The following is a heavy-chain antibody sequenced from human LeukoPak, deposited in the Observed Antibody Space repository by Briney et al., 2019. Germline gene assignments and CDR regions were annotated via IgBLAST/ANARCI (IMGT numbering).Heavy chain of an antibody. J-gene: IGHJ4*02. CDR3: RFTYTSSSLYFDY. CDR1: EFTFSTYW. D-gene: IGHD6-13*01. CDR2: IKQDGSEK. Sequence: GGSLRLSCAVSEFTFSTYWMSWVRQAPGKGLEWVANIKQDGSEKSYVDSVKGRFTISRDNAKNSLYLQMNSLRAEDTAVYYCRFTYTSSSLYFDYWGQGTVVTVSS. V-gene: IGHV3-7*01.